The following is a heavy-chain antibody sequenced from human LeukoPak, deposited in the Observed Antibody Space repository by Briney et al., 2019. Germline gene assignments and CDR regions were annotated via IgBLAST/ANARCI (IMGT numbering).Heavy chain of an antibody. D-gene: IGHD6-6*01. Sequence: PGGSLRLSCAASGFTFSSYSMNWVRQAPGKGLEWVSPISSSSSYIYYADSVEGRFTISRDNAKNSLYLQMNSLRAEDTAVYYCASGVPVDPWGQGTLVTVSS. J-gene: IGHJ5*02. V-gene: IGHV3-21*03. CDR3: ASGVPVDP. CDR1: GFTFSSYS. CDR2: ISSSSSYI.